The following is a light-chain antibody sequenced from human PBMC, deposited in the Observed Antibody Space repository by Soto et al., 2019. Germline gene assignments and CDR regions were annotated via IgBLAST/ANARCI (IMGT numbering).Light chain of an antibody. CDR1: QSVSSSY. Sequence: EIVLTQSPGTLSLSPGERATLSCRASQSVSSSYLAWYQQKPGQAPRLLIYGASSRATGIPDRFSGSGSGTEFTITISRLEPEDFAVYYWQQYGSSPLYTFGQGTKLEIK. J-gene: IGKJ2*01. V-gene: IGKV3-20*01. CDR2: GAS. CDR3: QQYGSSPLYT.